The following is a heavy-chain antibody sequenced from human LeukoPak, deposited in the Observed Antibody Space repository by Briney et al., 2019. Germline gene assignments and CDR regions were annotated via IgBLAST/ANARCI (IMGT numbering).Heavy chain of an antibody. D-gene: IGHD3-10*02. CDR1: GSTFSSYS. CDR2: ISSSSSYI. Sequence: GGSLRLSCAASGSTFSSYSMNWVRQAPGKGLEWVSSISSSSSYIYYADSVKGRFTISRDNAKNSLYLQMNSLRAEDTAVYYCARDQPTFEEGWGQGTLVTVSS. CDR3: ARDQPTFEEG. J-gene: IGHJ4*02. V-gene: IGHV3-21*01.